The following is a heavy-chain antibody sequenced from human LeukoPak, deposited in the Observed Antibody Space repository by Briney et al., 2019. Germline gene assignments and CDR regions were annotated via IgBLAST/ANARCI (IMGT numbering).Heavy chain of an antibody. V-gene: IGHV4-30-4*01. CDR3: ASSYDYGGNYSGTGFDY. CDR2: IYYSGST. D-gene: IGHD4-23*01. J-gene: IGHJ4*02. CDR1: GGSISSGDYY. Sequence: SETLSHTCTVSGGSISSGDYYWSWIRQPPGKGLEWIGYIYYSGSTYYNPSLKSRVTISVDTSKNQFSLKLSSVTAADTAVYYCASSYDYGGNYSGTGFDYWGQGTLVTVSS.